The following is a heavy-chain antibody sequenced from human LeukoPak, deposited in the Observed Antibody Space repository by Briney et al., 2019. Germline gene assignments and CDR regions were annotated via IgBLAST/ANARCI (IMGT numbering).Heavy chain of an antibody. CDR3: ARRGGCISTSCNLDY. D-gene: IGHD2-2*01. V-gene: IGHV1-46*03. Sequence: ASVKFSCKTSGYTFTSYYMHWMRQAPGQGFEWVGMINPNGGGTSSAQKFQGRVTLTRDTSTSTVYMDLSSLRSEDTAIYYCARRGGCISTSCNLDYWGQGTLVTVSS. CDR1: GYTFTSYY. J-gene: IGHJ4*02. CDR2: INPNGGGT.